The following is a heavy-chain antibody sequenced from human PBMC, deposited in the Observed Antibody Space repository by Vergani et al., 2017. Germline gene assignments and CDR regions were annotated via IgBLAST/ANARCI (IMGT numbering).Heavy chain of an antibody. CDR1: GYTFTGYY. J-gene: IGHJ6*03. V-gene: IGHV1-2*02. CDR3: ARGIGDIVVVPAAIHGRGYYMDV. D-gene: IGHD2-2*01. Sequence: QVQLVQSGAEVKKPGASVKVSCKASGYTFTGYYMHWVRQAPGQGLEWMGWINPNSGGTNYAQKLQGRVTMTTDTSTSTAYMELRSLRSDDTAVYYCARGIGDIVVVPAAIHGRGYYMDVWGKGTTVTVSS. CDR2: INPNSGGT.